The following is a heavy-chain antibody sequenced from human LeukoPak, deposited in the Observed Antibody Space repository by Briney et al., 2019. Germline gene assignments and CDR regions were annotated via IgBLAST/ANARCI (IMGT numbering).Heavy chain of an antibody. D-gene: IGHD4-17*01. CDR2: IYYSGST. CDR3: ARDLPYGDYGYAFDI. Sequence: PSETLSLTCTVSGGSISSYYGSWIRQPPGKGLEWIGYIYYSGSTNYNPSLKSRVTISVDTSKNQFSLKLSPVTAADTAEYYCARDLPYGDYGYAFDIWGQGTMVTVSS. CDR1: GGSISSYY. V-gene: IGHV4-59*01. J-gene: IGHJ3*02.